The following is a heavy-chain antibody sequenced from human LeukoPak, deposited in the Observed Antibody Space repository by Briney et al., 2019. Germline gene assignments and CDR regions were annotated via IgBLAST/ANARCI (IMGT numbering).Heavy chain of an antibody. D-gene: IGHD5-24*01. CDR1: GFTFSSYA. CDR3: ARDFRSLEMGDYYYMDV. V-gene: IGHV3-23*01. Sequence: GGSLRLSCAASGFTFSSYAMSWVRQAPGKGLEWVSAISGSGGSTYYADSVKGRFTISRDNAKNSLYLQMNSLRAEDTAVYYCARDFRSLEMGDYYYMDVWGKGTTVTVSS. J-gene: IGHJ6*03. CDR2: ISGSGGST.